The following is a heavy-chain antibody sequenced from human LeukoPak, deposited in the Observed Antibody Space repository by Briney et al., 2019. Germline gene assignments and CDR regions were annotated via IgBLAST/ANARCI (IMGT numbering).Heavy chain of an antibody. J-gene: IGHJ6*02. D-gene: IGHD3-10*01. CDR1: VYTFTSYG. Sequence: ASVKVSCKASVYTFTSYGISWVRQTPGQGREWMGWISAYNGNTNYAQKLQGRVTMTTDTSTSTAYMELRSLRSDDTAVYYCARDVPYYYGSGSYFYGMDVWGQGTTVTVSS. CDR3: ARDVPYYYGSGSYFYGMDV. CDR2: ISAYNGNT. V-gene: IGHV1-18*01.